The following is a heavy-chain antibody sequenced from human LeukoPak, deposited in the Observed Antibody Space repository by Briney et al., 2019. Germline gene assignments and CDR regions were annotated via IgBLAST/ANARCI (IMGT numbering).Heavy chain of an antibody. CDR3: ARERYDSSGYYYVEFDY. CDR1: GFTFDDYG. Sequence: GGSLTLSCAASGFTFDDYGMSWVRQAPGKGLEWVSGINWNGGRTGYADSVKGRLTIPRDNAKNSLYLQMNSLRAEDTALYYCARERYDSSGYYYVEFDYWGQGTLVTVSS. D-gene: IGHD3-22*01. CDR2: INWNGGRT. J-gene: IGHJ4*02. V-gene: IGHV3-20*04.